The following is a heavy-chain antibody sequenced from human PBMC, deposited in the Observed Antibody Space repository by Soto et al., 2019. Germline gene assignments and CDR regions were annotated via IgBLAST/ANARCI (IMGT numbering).Heavy chain of an antibody. CDR2: IYYSGST. V-gene: IGHV4-59*08. J-gene: IGHJ4*02. CDR3: ARLQAGPFDY. Sequence: SETLSLTCTVSGGSISSYYWSWIRQPPGKGLEWIGYIYYSGSTNYNPSLKSRVTISVDTSKNQFSLKLSSVTAADTAVYYCARLQAGPFDYWGQGTLVTVSS. CDR1: GGSISSYY. D-gene: IGHD6-13*01.